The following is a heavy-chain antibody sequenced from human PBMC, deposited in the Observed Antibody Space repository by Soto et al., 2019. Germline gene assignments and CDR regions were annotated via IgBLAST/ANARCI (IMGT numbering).Heavy chain of an antibody. CDR2: IIPIFGTA. CDR3: ARGDRSAYCSGGSCYSR. V-gene: IGHV1-69*01. Sequence: QVQLVQSGAEVKKPGSSVKVSCKASGGTFSSYAISWVRQAPGQGLEWMGGIIPIFGTANYAQKFQGRVTITADEYTSTAYMELSSLRSEDTAVYYCARGDRSAYCSGGSCYSRWGQGTLVTVSS. J-gene: IGHJ4*02. D-gene: IGHD2-15*01. CDR1: GGTFSSYA.